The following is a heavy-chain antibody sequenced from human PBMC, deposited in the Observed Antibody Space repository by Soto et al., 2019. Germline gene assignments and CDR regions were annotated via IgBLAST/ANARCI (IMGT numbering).Heavy chain of an antibody. V-gene: IGHV3-33*01. J-gene: IGHJ4*02. CDR2: IWYDASKQ. Sequence: ESGGGVVPPGGSLRLSCETSGFSFSVYGMHWVRQAPGKGLEWVAVIWYDASKQFYAASVEGRFTISRDNSKAILYLQMNSLRAEDTAVYYCAAWAEGATEVHWCQGTLVTVSS. CDR3: AAWAEGATEVH. CDR1: GFSFSVYG. D-gene: IGHD2-15*01.